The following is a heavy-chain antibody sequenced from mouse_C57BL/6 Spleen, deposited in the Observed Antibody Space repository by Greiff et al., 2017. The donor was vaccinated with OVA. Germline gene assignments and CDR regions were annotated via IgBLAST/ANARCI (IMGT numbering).Heavy chain of an antibody. CDR3: ARGGLLYYFDY. V-gene: IGHV1-82*01. CDR2: IYPGDGDT. CDR1: GYAFSSSW. Sequence: QVQLKESGPELVKPGASVKISCKASGYAFSSSWMNWVKQRPGQGLEWIGRIYPGDGDTNYNGKFKGKATLTADKSSSTAYMQLSSLTSEDSAVYFCARGGLLYYFDYWGQGTTLTVSS. D-gene: IGHD2-13*01. J-gene: IGHJ2*01.